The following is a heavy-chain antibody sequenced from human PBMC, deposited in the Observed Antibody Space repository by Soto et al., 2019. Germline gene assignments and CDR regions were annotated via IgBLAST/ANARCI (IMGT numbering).Heavy chain of an antibody. CDR1: GYSISSSNW. D-gene: IGHD1-26*01. Sequence: SETLSLTCTVSGYSISSSNWWGWIRQPPGKGLEWIGYIYHSGSTYYNPSLKSRVTISVDRSKNQFSLKLTSVTAADTAVYYCASGRPTALDYWGQGTLVTVSS. CDR3: ASGRPTALDY. CDR2: IYHSGST. J-gene: IGHJ4*02. V-gene: IGHV4-28*01.